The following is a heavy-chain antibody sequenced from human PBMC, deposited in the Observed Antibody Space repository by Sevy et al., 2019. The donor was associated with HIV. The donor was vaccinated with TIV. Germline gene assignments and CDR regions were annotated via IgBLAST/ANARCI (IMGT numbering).Heavy chain of an antibody. CDR3: AKDYSAGITFVRGAYRARGDYFDY. J-gene: IGHJ4*02. D-gene: IGHD3-10*01. V-gene: IGHV3-30*18. CDR2: ISYDEAHK. CDR1: GFTFRTSG. Sequence: GGSLRLSCVTSGFTFRTSGMHWVRQSPGKGLEWVAIISYDEAHKNYADSVRGRFSISKYNSKNTLYLQMSSLKTEDTAVYYCAKDYSAGITFVRGAYRARGDYFDYWGQGTQVTVSS.